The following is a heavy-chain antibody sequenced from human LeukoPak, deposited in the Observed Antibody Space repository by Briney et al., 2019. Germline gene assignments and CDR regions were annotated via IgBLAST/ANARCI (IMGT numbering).Heavy chain of an antibody. CDR3: ARDSKGAPSAFDI. J-gene: IGHJ3*02. Sequence: PGGSLRLSCAASGFTFSSYSMNWVRQAPGKGLEWVSSISSSSSYIYYADSVKGRFTISRDNAKNSLYLQMNSLIAEDTAVYYCARDSKGAPSAFDIWGRGTMVTVSS. V-gene: IGHV3-21*01. CDR2: ISSSSSYI. CDR1: GFTFSSYS. D-gene: IGHD1-26*01.